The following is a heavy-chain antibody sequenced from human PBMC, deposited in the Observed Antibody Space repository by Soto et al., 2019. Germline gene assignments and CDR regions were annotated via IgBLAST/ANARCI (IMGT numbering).Heavy chain of an antibody. V-gene: IGHV4-30-4*01. CDR2: IYYSGST. J-gene: IGHJ5*02. Sequence: SETLSLTCTVSGGSISSGDYYWSWIRQPPGKGLEWIGYIYYSGSTYYNPSLKSRVTISVDTSKNQFSLKLSSVTAADTAVYYCARGLTTRPQIWFDPWGQGTLVTSPQ. CDR3: ARGLTTRPQIWFDP. D-gene: IGHD4-17*01. CDR1: GGSISSGDYY.